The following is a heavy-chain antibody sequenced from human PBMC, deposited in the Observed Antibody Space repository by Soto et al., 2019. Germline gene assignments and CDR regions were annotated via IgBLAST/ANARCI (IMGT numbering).Heavy chain of an antibody. Sequence: GGSLRLSCAASGFTVSSNYMSWVRQAPGKGLEWVPVIYSGGSTYYADSVKGRFTISRDNSKNTLYLQMNSLRAEDTAVYYCARESTMVRGVINPLDYWGQGTLVTVSS. CDR2: IYSGGST. CDR3: ARESTMVRGVINPLDY. J-gene: IGHJ4*02. D-gene: IGHD3-10*01. V-gene: IGHV3-66*01. CDR1: GFTVSSNY.